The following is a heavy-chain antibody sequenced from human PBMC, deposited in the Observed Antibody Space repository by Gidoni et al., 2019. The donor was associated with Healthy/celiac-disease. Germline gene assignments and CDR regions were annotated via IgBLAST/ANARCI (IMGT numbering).Heavy chain of an antibody. CDR2: ISGRGGST. V-gene: IGHV3-23*04. CDR1: GVTFSRYA. Sequence: EVQLVESGGGLVQTGGSLRLSCAASGVTFSRYARSWVRQAPGTGLDWVSAISGRGGSTYYADSVKGRFTISRDKSKITLYLQMNSLRAEDTAVYYCAKGPEYYDILTGYHYYYGMDVWGQGTTVTVSS. D-gene: IGHD3-9*01. J-gene: IGHJ6*02. CDR3: AKGPEYYDILTGYHYYYGMDV.